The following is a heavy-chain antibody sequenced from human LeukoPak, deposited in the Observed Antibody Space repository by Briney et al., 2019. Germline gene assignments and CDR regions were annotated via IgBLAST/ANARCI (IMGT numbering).Heavy chain of an antibody. V-gene: IGHV3-53*01. Sequence: GGFLRLSCATSGFTVSSNYMSWVRQAPGKGLEWVSVIYDSGTTYYADSVKGRFLIFRDTSKNTVDLQMNSLRVEDTAVYYCAGRRSSGWYFDPWGQGTLVTVSS. J-gene: IGHJ5*02. CDR3: AGRRSSGWYFDP. CDR2: IYDSGTT. CDR1: GFTVSSNY. D-gene: IGHD6-19*01.